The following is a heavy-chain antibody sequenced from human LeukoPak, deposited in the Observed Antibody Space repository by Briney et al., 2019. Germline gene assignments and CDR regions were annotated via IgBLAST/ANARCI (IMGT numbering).Heavy chain of an antibody. J-gene: IGHJ3*02. CDR3: ARLPWGYDSSGYYRDAFDI. CDR1: GGSISSGGYS. CDR2: IYHSGST. D-gene: IGHD3-22*01. V-gene: IGHV4-30-2*01. Sequence: PSQTLSLTCAVSGGSISSGGYSWSWIRQPPGKGLEWIGYIYHSGSTYYNPSLKSRVTISVDRSKNQFSLKLSSVTAADTAVYYCARLPWGYDSSGYYRDAFDIWGQGTMVTVSS.